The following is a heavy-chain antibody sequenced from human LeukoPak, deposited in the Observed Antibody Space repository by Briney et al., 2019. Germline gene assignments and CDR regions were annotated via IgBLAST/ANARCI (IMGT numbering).Heavy chain of an antibody. J-gene: IGHJ4*02. CDR3: ARVGDYYDSSGYYIPFDY. V-gene: IGHV1-18*01. Sequence: GASVKVSCKASGYTFTSYGISWVRQAPGQGLEWMGWISAYNGNTNYAQKFQGRVTMTRDTSISTAYMELSRLRSDDTAVYYRARVGDYYDSSGYYIPFDYRGQGTLVTVSS. D-gene: IGHD3-22*01. CDR1: GYTFTSYG. CDR2: ISAYNGNT.